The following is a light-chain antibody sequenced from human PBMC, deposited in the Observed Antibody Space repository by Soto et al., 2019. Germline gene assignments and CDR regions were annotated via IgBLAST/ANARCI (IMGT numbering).Light chain of an antibody. CDR3: QQSNNRPLT. CDR1: QSVSSC. V-gene: IGKV3-11*01. CDR2: DAS. Sequence: EIALTQSPATLSLSPGERATLSCRASQSVSSCLAWYQQKPGQAPRLLIYDASNRATGIPARFSGSGSGTDFTLTISSLEPEDFAVYYCQQSNNRPLTFGGGTKVEIK. J-gene: IGKJ4*01.